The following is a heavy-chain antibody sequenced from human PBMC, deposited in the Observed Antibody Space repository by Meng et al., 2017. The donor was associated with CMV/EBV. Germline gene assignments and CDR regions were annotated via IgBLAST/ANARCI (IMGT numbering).Heavy chain of an antibody. Sequence: GGSLRLSCAASGFTFSSYAMHWVRQAPGKGLEYVSAISSNGGSTYYADSVKGRFTISRDNSKNTLYLQMGSLRAEDMAVYYCAKDRNYGPVSDYYYYGMDVWGQGTTVTVSS. CDR3: AKDRNYGPVSDYYYYGMDV. V-gene: IGHV3-64*02. D-gene: IGHD4-17*01. CDR2: ISSNGGST. J-gene: IGHJ6*02. CDR1: GFTFSSYA.